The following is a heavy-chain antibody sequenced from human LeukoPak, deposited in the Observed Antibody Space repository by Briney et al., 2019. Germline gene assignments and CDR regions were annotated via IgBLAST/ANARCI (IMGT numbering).Heavy chain of an antibody. J-gene: IGHJ4*02. D-gene: IGHD5-18*01. Sequence: SETLSLTCTVSGGSISSYYWSWIRQPPGKGLEWIGYIYYSGSTNYNPSLKSRVTISVDTSKNQFSLKLSSVTAADTAVYYCARSAGIQLWSYSYWGQGTLVTVSS. CDR1: GGSISSYY. V-gene: IGHV4-59*01. CDR2: IYYSGST. CDR3: ARSAGIQLWSYSY.